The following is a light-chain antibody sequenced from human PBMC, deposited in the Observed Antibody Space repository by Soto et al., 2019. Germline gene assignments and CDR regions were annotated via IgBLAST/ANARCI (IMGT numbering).Light chain of an antibody. CDR3: CSYTDSSTFVV. Sequence: QSALTQPASVSGSPGQSITISCTGTISDVGGHGYVSWYQQHPGKAPKLMIYEVTYRPSGVSDRFSGSKSGNTASLTISGLQAEDEADYYCCSYTDSSTFVVFGGGTKLTVL. CDR2: EVT. V-gene: IGLV2-14*01. J-gene: IGLJ2*01. CDR1: ISDVGGHGY.